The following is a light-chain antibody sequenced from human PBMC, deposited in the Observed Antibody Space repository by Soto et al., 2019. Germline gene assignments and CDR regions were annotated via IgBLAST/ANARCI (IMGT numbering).Light chain of an antibody. V-gene: IGLV2-14*02. Sequence: QSALTQPASVSGSPGQSITISCIGIISDVGNYHLVSWYQQHPGKAPKLMIYEGSKRPSGVSNRFSGSKSGNTASLAISGLQSEDEADYYCAAWDDSLNGWVFGGGTKLTVL. CDR3: AAWDDSLNGWV. J-gene: IGLJ3*02. CDR1: ISDVGNYHL. CDR2: EGS.